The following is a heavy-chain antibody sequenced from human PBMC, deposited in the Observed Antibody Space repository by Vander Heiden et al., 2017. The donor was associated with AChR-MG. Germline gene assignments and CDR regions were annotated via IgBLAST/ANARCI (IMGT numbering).Heavy chain of an antibody. J-gene: IGHJ6*02. CDR3: AKVSSYYYYGMDV. CDR2: ISGSGGST. CDR1: GFTFSSYA. V-gene: IGHV3-23*01. Sequence: EVQLLESGGGLVQPGGSLRLPCAASGFTFSSYAMSWVRQAPGKGLEWVSAISGSGGSTYYADSVKGRFTISRDNSKNTLYLQMNSLRAEDTAVYYCAKVSSYYYYGMDVWGQGTTVTVSS.